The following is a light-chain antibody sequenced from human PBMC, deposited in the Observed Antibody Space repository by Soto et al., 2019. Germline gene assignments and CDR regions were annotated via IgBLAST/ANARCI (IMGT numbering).Light chain of an antibody. CDR1: QAISSN. CDR2: GAS. J-gene: IGKJ4*01. Sequence: EIVMTQSPATLSVSRGERATLSCRANQAISSNLAWYQQKPGQAPRLLIYGASTGATGIPDRFSGSGSGTEFTLTISSLQSEDFAVYYCQHYNNWLGTFGGGTKVEIK. V-gene: IGKV3-15*01. CDR3: QHYNNWLGT.